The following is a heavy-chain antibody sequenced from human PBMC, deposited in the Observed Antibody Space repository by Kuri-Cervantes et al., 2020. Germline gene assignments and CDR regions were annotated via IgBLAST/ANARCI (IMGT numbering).Heavy chain of an antibody. D-gene: IGHD1-1*01. CDR1: GFSFSSYA. CDR3: TKGNDNWYGVVDFDL. CDR2: ISGSGKST. Sequence: GESLKISCAASGFSFSSYAMSWVRQAPGKGLEWVSTISGSGKSTYHADSMKGRFTISRDNSKNTLYLQMNSLRAEDTAVYYCTKGNDNWYGVVDFDLWDRGTLVTVSS. J-gene: IGHJ2*01. V-gene: IGHV3-23*01.